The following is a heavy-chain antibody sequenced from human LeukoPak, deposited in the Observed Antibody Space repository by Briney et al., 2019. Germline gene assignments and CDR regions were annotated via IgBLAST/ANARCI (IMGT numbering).Heavy chain of an antibody. V-gene: IGHV4-59*08. Sequence: PSETLSLTCTVSGGSISSYYWSWIRQPPGKGLEWIGYIYYSGSTNYNPSLKSRVTISVDTSKNQFSLKLSSVAAADTAVYYCAGEREIDRYYYYYGMDVWGQGTTVTVSS. CDR2: IYYSGST. D-gene: IGHD1-26*01. CDR1: GGSISSYY. CDR3: AGEREIDRYYYYYGMDV. J-gene: IGHJ6*02.